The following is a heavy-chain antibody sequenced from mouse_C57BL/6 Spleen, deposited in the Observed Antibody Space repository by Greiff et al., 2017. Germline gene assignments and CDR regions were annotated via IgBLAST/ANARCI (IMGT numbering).Heavy chain of an antibody. CDR3: ARRGITTVVAPYAMDY. V-gene: IGHV1-52*01. D-gene: IGHD1-1*01. CDR1: GYTFTSYW. CDR2: IDPSDSET. Sequence: QVQLQQPGAELVRPGSSVKLSCKASGYTFTSYWMHWVKQRPIQGLEWIGNIDPSDSETHYNQKFKDKATLTVDKSSSTAYMQLSSLTSEDSAVYYWARRGITTVVAPYAMDYWGQGTSVTVSS. J-gene: IGHJ4*01.